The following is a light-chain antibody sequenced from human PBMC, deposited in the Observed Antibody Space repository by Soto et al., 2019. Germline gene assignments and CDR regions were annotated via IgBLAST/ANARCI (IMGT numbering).Light chain of an antibody. J-gene: IGLJ3*02. CDR1: SSDVGGYNY. Sequence: QSALTQPASVSGSPGQSITISCTGTSSDVGGYNYVSWYQQHPGKAPKLMIYEVSNRPSWVSNRFSGSQSGHTASLTISGLQAEDEADYYCSSYTTSSTWVFGGGTKLTVL. V-gene: IGLV2-14*01. CDR2: EVS. CDR3: SSYTTSSTWV.